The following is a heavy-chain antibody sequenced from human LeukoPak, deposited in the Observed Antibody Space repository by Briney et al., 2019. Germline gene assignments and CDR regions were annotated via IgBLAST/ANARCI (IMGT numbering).Heavy chain of an antibody. V-gene: IGHV4-4*07. J-gene: IGHJ5*02. Sequence: SETLSLTCTVSGGSISSYYWSWIRQPAGKGLEWIGRIYTSGSTNYNPSLKRRVTMSVDTSKNQFSLKLSSVTAADTAVYYRAREYQRPNWFDPWGQGTLVTVSS. CDR2: IYTSGST. D-gene: IGHD2-2*01. CDR1: GGSISSYY. CDR3: AREYQRPNWFDP.